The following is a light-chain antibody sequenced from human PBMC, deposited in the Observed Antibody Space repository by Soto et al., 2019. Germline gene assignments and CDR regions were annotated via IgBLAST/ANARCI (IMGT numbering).Light chain of an antibody. V-gene: IGLV2-14*01. CDR2: EVF. CDR3: TSYTSTNTLV. Sequence: QSVLTQPASVSGSPGQSITISCTGTSSDVGAYNYVSWYQQHPGKAPKVMIYEVFNRPSGVSIRFSGSKSGNTASLTISGLQTEDEADYYCTSYTSTNTLVFGTGTKLTV. J-gene: IGLJ1*01. CDR1: SSDVGAYNY.